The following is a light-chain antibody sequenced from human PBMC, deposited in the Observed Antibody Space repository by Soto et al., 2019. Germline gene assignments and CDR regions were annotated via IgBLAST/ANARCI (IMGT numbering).Light chain of an antibody. CDR2: GAS. V-gene: IGKV3-11*01. J-gene: IGKJ5*01. CDR3: QQRSNWLT. CDR1: QSVSSD. Sequence: EIVMTQSPATLSVSPGERATLSCRASQSVSSDLAWYQQKPGQAPRLLIYGASTRATGIPARFSGSRSGTDFTLTISSLEPEDFAVYYCQQRSNWLTFGQGTRLEIK.